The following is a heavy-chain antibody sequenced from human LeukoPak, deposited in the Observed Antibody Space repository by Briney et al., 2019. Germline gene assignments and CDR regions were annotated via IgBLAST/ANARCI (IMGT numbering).Heavy chain of an antibody. CDR1: GFTFSDYY. CDR2: ISSSGSTI. Sequence: GGSLRLSCAASGFTFSDYYMSWIRQAPGKGLEWVSYISSSGSTIYYADSVKGRFTISRDNAKNSLYLQMNSLRAEDTAVYYCARVPFPYDYVWGSYRYIGSYFDYWGQGTLVTVSS. CDR3: ARVPFPYDYVWGSYRYIGSYFDY. D-gene: IGHD3-16*02. V-gene: IGHV3-11*01. J-gene: IGHJ4*02.